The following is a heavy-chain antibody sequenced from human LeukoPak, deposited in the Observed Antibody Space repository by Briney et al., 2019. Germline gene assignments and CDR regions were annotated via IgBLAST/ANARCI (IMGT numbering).Heavy chain of an antibody. J-gene: IGHJ6*03. V-gene: IGHV4-38-2*02. CDR1: GYSISSGYY. D-gene: IGHD6-13*01. CDR2: IYHSGST. Sequence: SETLSLTCSVSGYSISSGYYWGWIRQPPGKGLEWIGSIYHSGSTYYNPSLKSRVTISVDTSKNQFSLKLTSVTAADTAVYYCARVGYSISWYDYYYMDVWGKGTTVTVSS. CDR3: ARVGYSISWYDYYYMDV.